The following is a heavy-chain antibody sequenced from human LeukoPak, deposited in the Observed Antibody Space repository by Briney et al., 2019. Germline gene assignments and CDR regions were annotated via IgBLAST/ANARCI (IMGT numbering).Heavy chain of an antibody. CDR2: ISGSGGST. D-gene: IGHD3-22*01. Sequence: QAPGKXLEWVSAISGSGGSTYYADSVKGRFTISRDNSKKTLYLQMNSLRAEDTAVYYCAKATYYYDSSGYYRYFDYWGQGTLVTVSS. V-gene: IGHV3-23*01. J-gene: IGHJ4*02. CDR3: AKATYYYDSSGYYRYFDY.